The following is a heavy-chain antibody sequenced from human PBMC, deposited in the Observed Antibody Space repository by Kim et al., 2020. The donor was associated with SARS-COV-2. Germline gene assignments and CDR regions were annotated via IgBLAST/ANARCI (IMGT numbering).Heavy chain of an antibody. J-gene: IGHJ6*02. D-gene: IGHD3-3*01. CDR3: AIRPYDFWSDTYGMDV. V-gene: IGHV4-34*01. Sequence: SETLSLTCAVYGGSFSGYYWSWIRQPPGKGLEWIGEINHSGSTNYNPSLKSRVTISVDTSKNQFSLKLSSVTAADTAVYYCAIRPYDFWSDTYGMDVWGQGTTVTVSS. CDR1: GGSFSGYY. CDR2: INHSGST.